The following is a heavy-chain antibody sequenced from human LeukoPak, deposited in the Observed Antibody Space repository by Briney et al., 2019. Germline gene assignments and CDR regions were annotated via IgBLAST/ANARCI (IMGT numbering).Heavy chain of an antibody. CDR3: ARYYGSGKGEAFDI. CDR1: GFTVSSNY. CDR2: IHSGGST. J-gene: IGHJ3*02. V-gene: IGHV3-53*01. D-gene: IGHD3-10*01. Sequence: PGGSLRLSCAASGFTVSSNYMNWVRQAPGKGLEWVSVIHSGGSTYYADSVKGRFTISRDNSKNTLYLQMNSLRAEDTAVYYCARYYGSGKGEAFDIWGQGTMVTVSS.